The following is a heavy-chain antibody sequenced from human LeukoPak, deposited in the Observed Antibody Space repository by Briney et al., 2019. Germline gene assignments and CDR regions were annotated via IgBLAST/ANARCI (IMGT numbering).Heavy chain of an antibody. Sequence: PSETLSLACTVYGGSISSFYWSWIRQPPGKGLEWIGYIFDSGSTNYNPSLQSRVTISADTSKKQFSLKLRSVTAADTAVYYCATSPPSCSGTSCYYFDYWGQGTLVTVSS. D-gene: IGHD2-2*01. J-gene: IGHJ4*02. CDR3: ATSPPSCSGTSCYYFDY. CDR2: IFDSGST. V-gene: IGHV4-59*01. CDR1: GGSISSFY.